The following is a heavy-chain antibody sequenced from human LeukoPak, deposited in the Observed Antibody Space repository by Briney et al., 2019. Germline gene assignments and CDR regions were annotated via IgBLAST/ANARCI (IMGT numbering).Heavy chain of an antibody. J-gene: IGHJ1*01. V-gene: IGHV5-51*01. CDR2: IYPSDSDT. CDR3: ASRGGKSYFHT. CDR1: GYSFTTYW. Sequence: GESLKISCKGPGYSFTTYWIGWVRQMPGKGLEWMGIIYPSDSDTRYSPSFQGQVTISADKSISTAYLQWSSLKASDTAIYYCASRGGKSYFHTWGQGTLVTVSS. D-gene: IGHD1-26*01.